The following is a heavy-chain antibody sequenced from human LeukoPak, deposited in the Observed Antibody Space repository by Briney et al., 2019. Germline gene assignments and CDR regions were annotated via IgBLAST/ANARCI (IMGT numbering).Heavy chain of an antibody. CDR3: ASYHIAVAGTGVDY. J-gene: IGHJ4*02. CDR2: ISSSSSYI. CDR1: GLTFRSYS. Sequence: GSLRLSCAASGLTFRSYSMNWVRQAPGKGLEWVSSISSSSSYIYYADSVKGRFTISRDNAKNSLYLQMNSLRAEDTAVYYCASYHIAVAGTGVDYWGQGTLVTVSS. D-gene: IGHD6-19*01. V-gene: IGHV3-21*01.